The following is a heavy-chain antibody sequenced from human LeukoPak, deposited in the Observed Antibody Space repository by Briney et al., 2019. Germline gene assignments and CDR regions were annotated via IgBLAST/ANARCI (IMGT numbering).Heavy chain of an antibody. CDR3: ARGRIQLWLLT. V-gene: IGHV4-34*01. D-gene: IGHD5-18*01. CDR1: GGSFSGYY. J-gene: IGHJ5*02. Sequence: SETLSLTCAVYGGSFSGYYWSWIRQPPGKGLEWRGEINHSGSTNYNPSLKSRVTISVDTSKNQFSLKLSSVTAADTAVYYCARGRIQLWLLTWGQGTLVTVSS. CDR2: INHSGST.